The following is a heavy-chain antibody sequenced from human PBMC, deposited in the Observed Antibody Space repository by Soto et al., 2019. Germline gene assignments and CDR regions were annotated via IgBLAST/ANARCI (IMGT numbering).Heavy chain of an antibody. CDR2: IIPILGIA. Sequence: QVQLVQSGAEVKKPGSSVKVSCKASGGTFSSYTISWVRQAPGQGLEWMGRIIPILGIANYAQKFQGRVTITADKSTSTAYMELSSLRSEDTAVYYCASSGRVTTYYYYGMDVWGQGTTVTVSS. CDR3: ASSGRVTTYYYYGMDV. D-gene: IGHD4-4*01. J-gene: IGHJ6*02. CDR1: GGTFSSYT. V-gene: IGHV1-69*02.